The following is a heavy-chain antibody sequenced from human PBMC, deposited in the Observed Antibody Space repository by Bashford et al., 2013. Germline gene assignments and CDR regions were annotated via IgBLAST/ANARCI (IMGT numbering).Heavy chain of an antibody. Sequence: SSETLSLTCAVYGGSFSGYYWSWIRQPPGKGLEWIGEINHSGSTNYNPSLKSRVTISVDTSKNQFSLKLSSVTAADTAVYYCARDITIFGGWFDPWGQGTLVTVSS. J-gene: IGHJ5*02. V-gene: IGHV4-34*01. D-gene: IGHD3-3*01. CDR1: GGSFSGYY. CDR2: INHSGST. CDR3: ARDITIFGGWFDP.